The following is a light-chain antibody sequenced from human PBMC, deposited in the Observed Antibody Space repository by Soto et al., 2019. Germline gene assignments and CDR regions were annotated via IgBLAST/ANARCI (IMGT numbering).Light chain of an antibody. V-gene: IGKV1-5*03. CDR2: KAS. Sequence: IQMTQYPSTLSGSVGDRVTITCRASQTISSWLAWYQQKPGKAPKLLIYKASTLKSGVPSRFSGSGSGTEFTLTISSLQPDDFATYYCQPYNSYSEAFGQGTKVDIK. CDR3: QPYNSYSEA. CDR1: QTISSW. J-gene: IGKJ1*01.